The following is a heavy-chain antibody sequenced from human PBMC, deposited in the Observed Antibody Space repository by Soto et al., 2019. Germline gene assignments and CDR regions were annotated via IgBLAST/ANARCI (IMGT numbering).Heavy chain of an antibody. CDR1: GAAITSGGSY. CDR3: VRDRGNTLRMDD. D-gene: IGHD3-10*01. Sequence: SETLSLTSSVSGAAITSGGSYWTWILQHPGKGLEWIGNILYSEKNYYNPSLKSRVTISLDTSKNQFSLRVNVVTAADTAVYVCVRDRGNTLRMDDSGEGTKVTDCS. V-gene: IGHV4-31*03. CDR2: ILYSEKN. J-gene: IGHJ6*02.